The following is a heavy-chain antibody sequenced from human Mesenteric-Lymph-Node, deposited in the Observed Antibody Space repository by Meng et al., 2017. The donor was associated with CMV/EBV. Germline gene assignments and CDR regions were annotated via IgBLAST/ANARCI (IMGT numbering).Heavy chain of an antibody. CDR2: ISPGSSSI. D-gene: IGHD1-20*01. J-gene: IGHJ4*02. CDR3: AKSDSYNWNYVGY. Sequence: GESLKISCVGSGFTFSSYHMKWVRQAPGKGLEWVSSISPGSSSIYYADSMKGRFTISRDNAKNSLYLQMSSLGAEDTAVYYCAKSDSYNWNYVGYWGQGTLVTVSS. CDR1: GFTFSSYH. V-gene: IGHV3-21*01.